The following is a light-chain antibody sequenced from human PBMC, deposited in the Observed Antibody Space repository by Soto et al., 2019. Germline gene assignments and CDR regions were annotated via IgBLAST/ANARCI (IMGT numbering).Light chain of an antibody. Sequence: QSALTQPASVSGSPGQSITISCTGTNTDVGGYDRVSWYQHHPGEAPKKLISEVFNRPSVISDRFSGSKSWDTASLTISGLQAEDEADYYCISDIPSTTTNWVFGVGTKGTVL. CDR3: ISDIPSTTTNWV. J-gene: IGLJ3*02. CDR1: NTDVGGYDR. V-gene: IGLV2-14*01. CDR2: EVF.